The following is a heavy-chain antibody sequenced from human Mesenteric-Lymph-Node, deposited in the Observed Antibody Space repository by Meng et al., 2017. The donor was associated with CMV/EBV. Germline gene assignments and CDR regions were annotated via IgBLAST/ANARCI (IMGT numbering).Heavy chain of an antibody. V-gene: IGHV3-23*01. CDR1: GFTFSSYA. J-gene: IGHJ4*02. CDR3: ARDRISGSSTSCYDY. D-gene: IGHD2-2*01. CDR2: ISGSGGST. Sequence: GGSLRLSCAASGFTFSSYAMSWVRQAPGKGLEWVSAISGSGGSTYYADSVKGRFTISRDNAKNSLYLQMNSLRAEDTAVYYCARDRISGSSTSCYDYWGQGTLVTVSS.